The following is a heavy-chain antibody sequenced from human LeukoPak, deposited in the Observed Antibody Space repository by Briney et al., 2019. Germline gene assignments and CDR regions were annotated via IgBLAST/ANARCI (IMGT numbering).Heavy chain of an antibody. J-gene: IGHJ4*02. CDR3: ASTSTVTLDY. CDR2: ISSSSSTI. CDR1: GFTLSSYS. V-gene: IGHV3-48*02. Sequence: AGGSLRLSCAAFGFTLSSYSMNWVRQAPGKGLEWVSYISSSSSTIYYADSVKGRFTISRDNAKNSLYLQMNSLRDEDTAVYYCASTSTVTLDYWGQGTLVTVSS. D-gene: IGHD4-17*01.